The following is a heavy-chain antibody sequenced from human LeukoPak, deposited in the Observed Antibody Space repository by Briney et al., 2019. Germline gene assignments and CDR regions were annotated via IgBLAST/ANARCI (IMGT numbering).Heavy chain of an antibody. V-gene: IGHV3-30-3*01. CDR2: ISYDGNNK. Sequence: GRSLRLSCAASGFTFSSYAMHWVRQAPGKGLEWVAVISYDGNNKYYADSVKGRFTISRDNSKNTLYLQMNSLRAEDTAVYYCARDARGDGYNYADYWGQGTLVTVSS. CDR3: ARDARGDGYNYADY. J-gene: IGHJ4*02. CDR1: GFTFSSYA. D-gene: IGHD5-24*01.